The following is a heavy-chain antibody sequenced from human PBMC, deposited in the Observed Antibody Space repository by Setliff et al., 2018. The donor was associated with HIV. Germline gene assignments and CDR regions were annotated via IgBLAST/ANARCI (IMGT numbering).Heavy chain of an antibody. D-gene: IGHD3-10*01. J-gene: IGHJ1*01. CDR3: ARVVVRGVTFIAEYFQH. CDR1: GYTFTSYG. V-gene: IGHV1-18*01. Sequence: ASVKVSCKASGYTFTSYGISWVRQAPGQGLEWMGWISAYNGNTNYAQKLQGRVTMTTDTSTSTAYMELRSLRSDDTAVYYCARVVVRGVTFIAEYFQHWGQVTRVTVSS. CDR2: ISAYNGNT.